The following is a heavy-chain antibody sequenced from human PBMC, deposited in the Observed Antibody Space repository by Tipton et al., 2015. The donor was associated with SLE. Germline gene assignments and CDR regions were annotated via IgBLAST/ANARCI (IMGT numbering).Heavy chain of an antibody. Sequence: SLRLSCAASGFTFSSYWMSWVRQAPGKGLEWVANIKQDGSEKYYVDSVKGRFTISRDNAKNSLYLQMNSLRAEDTAVYYCARHGYYDSSVSGYGMDVWGQGTTVTVSS. CDR2: IKQDGSEK. V-gene: IGHV3-7*01. CDR1: GFTFSSYW. D-gene: IGHD3-22*01. CDR3: ARHGYYDSSVSGYGMDV. J-gene: IGHJ6*02.